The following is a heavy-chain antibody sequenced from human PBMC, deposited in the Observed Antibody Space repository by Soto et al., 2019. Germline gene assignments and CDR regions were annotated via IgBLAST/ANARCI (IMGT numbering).Heavy chain of an antibody. CDR3: ARGGLGYYDSSAILDY. J-gene: IGHJ4*02. CDR2: IYHSGST. D-gene: IGHD3-22*01. CDR1: GGSISIGGYS. V-gene: IGHV4-30-2*01. Sequence: LSLTCAVYGGSISIGGYSWSWIRQPPGKGLEWIGYIYHSGSTYYNPSLKSRVTISVDRSKNQFSLKLSSVTAADTAVYYCARGGLGYYDSSAILDYWGQGTLVTVSS.